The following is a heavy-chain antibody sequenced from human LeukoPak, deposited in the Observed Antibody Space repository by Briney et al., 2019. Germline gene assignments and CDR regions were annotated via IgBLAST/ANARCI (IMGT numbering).Heavy chain of an antibody. D-gene: IGHD2-2*02. CDR1: GGSINNYY. V-gene: IGHV4-34*01. J-gene: IGHJ4*02. CDR2: INHSGST. CDR3: ARTAISDTIRDY. Sequence: SETLSLTCTVSGGSINNYYWSWIRQPPGKGLEWIGEINHSGSTNYNPSLKSRVTISVDTSKNQFSLKLSSVTAADTAVYYCARTAISDTIRDYWGQGTLVTVSS.